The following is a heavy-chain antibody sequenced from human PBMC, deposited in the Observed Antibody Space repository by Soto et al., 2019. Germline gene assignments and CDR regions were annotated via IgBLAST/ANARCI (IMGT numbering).Heavy chain of an antibody. D-gene: IGHD1-1*01. V-gene: IGHV3-21*01. J-gene: IGHJ3*02. CDR2: ISSSSSYI. Sequence: GGSLRLSCAASGFTFSSYSMNWVRQAPGKGLEWVSSISSSSSYIYYADSVKGRFTISRDNAKNSLYLQMNSLRAEDTAVYYCARGPPPYIDAFDIWGQGTMVTVSS. CDR3: ARGPPPYIDAFDI. CDR1: GFTFSSYS.